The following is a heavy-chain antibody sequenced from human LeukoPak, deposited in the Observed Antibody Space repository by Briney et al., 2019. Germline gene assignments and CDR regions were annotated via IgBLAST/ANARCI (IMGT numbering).Heavy chain of an antibody. Sequence: GGSVRLSCAASGFTFCSFAMRWVRQAPGKGLVWVSSITSSSRYIYYADSVRGTLTISRYNGKNSLYLQMNSSRAEDTAVYYCARHVVAVGFDYWGQGTLVTVSS. J-gene: IGHJ4*02. D-gene: IGHD3-22*01. V-gene: IGHV3-21*01. CDR2: ITSSSRYI. CDR1: GFTFCSFA. CDR3: ARHVVAVGFDY.